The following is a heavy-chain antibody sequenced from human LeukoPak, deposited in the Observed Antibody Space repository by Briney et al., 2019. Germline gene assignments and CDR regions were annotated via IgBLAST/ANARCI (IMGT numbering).Heavy chain of an antibody. D-gene: IGHD1-26*01. CDR2: IRSEGGGGPA. CDR1: GFTFSAAW. V-gene: IGHV3-15*01. Sequence: GGSRRLSCATSGFTFSAAWMRWVRQAPGKGLDGIGLIRSEGGGGPADYAAPVKGRFTISRDDSSSTVYLQMNSLQTEDTAVYYCTWIHRALGIAVNDYYYYMAVWGKGTTVTVSS. CDR3: TWIHRALGIAVNDYYYYMAV. J-gene: IGHJ6*03.